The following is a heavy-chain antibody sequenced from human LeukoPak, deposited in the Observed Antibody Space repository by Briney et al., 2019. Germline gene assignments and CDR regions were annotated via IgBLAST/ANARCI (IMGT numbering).Heavy chain of an antibody. V-gene: IGHV1-18*01. CDR1: GYTFSSYS. Sequence: ASVTVSCKASGYTFSSYSFTWVLQAPGQGLEWLGWIRADNGNTNYAPKLQGRVTMTTDTSTGTAYMELRSLRSDDTAVYYCARVDSGSWNSPYYFDYWGQGTLVTVSS. CDR2: IRADNGNT. D-gene: IGHD6-13*01. CDR3: ARVDSGSWNSPYYFDY. J-gene: IGHJ4*02.